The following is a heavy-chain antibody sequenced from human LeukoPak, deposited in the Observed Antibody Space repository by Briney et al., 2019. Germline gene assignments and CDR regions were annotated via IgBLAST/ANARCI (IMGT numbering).Heavy chain of an antibody. CDR2: ISGSGSRT. D-gene: IGHD1-26*01. V-gene: IGHV3-23*01. Sequence: PVGSLRLSCAASGFFFGSYAMSWVRLTPGKGLEWVSGISGSGSRTYYADSVKGRFTISRDNSKNTLYVQMNSLRAEDTAVYYCAKDGGTALVDYWGQGTLVTVSS. CDR1: GFFFGSYA. CDR3: AKDGGTALVDY. J-gene: IGHJ4*02.